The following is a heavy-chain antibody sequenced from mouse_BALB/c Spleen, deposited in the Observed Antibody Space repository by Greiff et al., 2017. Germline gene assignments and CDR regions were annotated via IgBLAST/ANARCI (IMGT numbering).Heavy chain of an antibody. J-gene: IGHJ4*01. CDR2: IWRGGST. D-gene: IGHD1-2*01. CDR1: GFTLTSYG. V-gene: IGHV2-5-1*01. Sequence: QVQLQQSGPSLVQPSQSLSITCTVSGFTLTSYGVHWVRQSPGKGLEWLGVIWRGGSTDYNAAFTSRLSITKDNSKSQVFFKMNSLQADDTAIYYCAKNRGYVPAMDYWGQGTSVTVSS. CDR3: AKNRGYVPAMDY.